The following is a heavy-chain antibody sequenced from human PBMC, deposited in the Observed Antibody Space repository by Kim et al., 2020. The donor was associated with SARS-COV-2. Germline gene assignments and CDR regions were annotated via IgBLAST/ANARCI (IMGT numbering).Heavy chain of an antibody. D-gene: IGHD3-10*02. Sequence: GGSLRLSCAASGFTFSSYSMNWVRQAPGKGLEWVSSISSSSSYIYYADSVNGRFTISRDNAKHSLYLQMNSLRAEDTAVYYCARDVRGGYQSTSKYNWFDPWGQGTLVTVSS. J-gene: IGHJ5*02. CDR3: ARDVRGGYQSTSKYNWFDP. V-gene: IGHV3-21*01. CDR1: GFTFSSYS. CDR2: ISSSSSYI.